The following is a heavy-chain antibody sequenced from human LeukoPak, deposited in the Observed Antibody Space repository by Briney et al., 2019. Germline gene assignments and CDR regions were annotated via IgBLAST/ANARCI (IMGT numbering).Heavy chain of an antibody. D-gene: IGHD3-10*01. Sequence: GGSLRLSCAASGFTFSRYTINWVRQAPGKGLEWVSVIYSGGSTYYADSVKGRFTISRDNSKNTLYLQMNSLRAEDTAVYYCARVPGFIWGQGTLVTVSS. CDR1: GFTFSRYT. CDR3: ARVPGFI. J-gene: IGHJ4*02. CDR2: IYSGGST. V-gene: IGHV3-66*01.